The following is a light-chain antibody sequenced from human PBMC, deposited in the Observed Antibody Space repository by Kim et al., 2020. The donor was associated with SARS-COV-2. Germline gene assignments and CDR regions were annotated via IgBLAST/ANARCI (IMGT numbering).Light chain of an antibody. CDR3: SSYTSSSTSVV. CDR1: SSDVGGYNY. Sequence: QSALTQPASVSGSPGQSITISCTGTSSDVGGYNYVSWYQQHPGKAPKLMIYDVSNRPSGVPNRFSGSKSGNTASLTISGLQAEDEADYYCSSYTSSSTSVVFGGGTQLTVL. CDR2: DVS. J-gene: IGLJ2*01. V-gene: IGLV2-14*03.